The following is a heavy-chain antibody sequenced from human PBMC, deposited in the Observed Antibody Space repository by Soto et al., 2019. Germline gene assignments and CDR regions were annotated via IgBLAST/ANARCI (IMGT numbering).Heavy chain of an antibody. CDR2: IWYDGRNK. Sequence: QVQLVESGGGVVQPGRSLRLSCAASGFIFSSYGMHWVRQAPGKGLEWGAVIWYDGRNKYYADSVKGRFTISRDNSKNTLYLQMNSLRAEDTAVYYCARWGIAAGDYWGQGTLVTVSS. CDR3: ARWGIAAGDY. V-gene: IGHV3-33*01. D-gene: IGHD6-13*01. CDR1: GFIFSSYG. J-gene: IGHJ4*02.